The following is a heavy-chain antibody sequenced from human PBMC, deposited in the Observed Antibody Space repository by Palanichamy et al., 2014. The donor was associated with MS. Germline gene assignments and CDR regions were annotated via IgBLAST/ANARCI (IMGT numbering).Heavy chain of an antibody. CDR2: IIPDTGNT. CDR3: VREERGGHFDY. V-gene: IGHV1-46*01. Sequence: QAQLVQSGAEVKKPGASVKVSCKASGYTFTNYYIHWVRQAPGQGLEWIGIIIPDTGNTNYAQKFRDRVTVTTDTSTTTVSMELSSLTSEDRAVYYCVREERGGHFDYWGQGTLVTVSS. CDR1: GYTFTNYY. J-gene: IGHJ4*02. D-gene: IGHD1-1*01.